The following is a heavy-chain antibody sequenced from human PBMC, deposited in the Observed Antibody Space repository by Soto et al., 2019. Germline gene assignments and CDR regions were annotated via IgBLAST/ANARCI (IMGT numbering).Heavy chain of an antibody. J-gene: IGHJ4*02. CDR3: AKDRGYCSGGSCYSGFDY. CDR2: ISYDGSNK. CDR1: GFTFSSYG. Sequence: ESGGGVVQPGRSLRLSCAASGFTFSSYGMHWVRQAPGKGLEWVAVISYDGSNKYYADSVKGRFTISRDNSKNTLYLQMNSLRAEDTAVYYCAKDRGYCSGGSCYSGFDYWGQGTLVTVSS. V-gene: IGHV3-30*18. D-gene: IGHD2-15*01.